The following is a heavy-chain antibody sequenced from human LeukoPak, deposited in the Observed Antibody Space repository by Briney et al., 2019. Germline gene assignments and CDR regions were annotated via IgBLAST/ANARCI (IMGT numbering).Heavy chain of an antibody. D-gene: IGHD6-19*01. CDR1: GGSISSYY. CDR2: IYYSGST. Sequence: PSATLSLTCTVSGGSISSYYWSWIRQPPGKGLEWIGYIYYSGSTNYNPSLKSRVTISVDTSKNQFSLKLSSVTAADTAVYYCARERDSSGFDYWGQGTLVTVSS. CDR3: ARERDSSGFDY. V-gene: IGHV4-59*01. J-gene: IGHJ4*02.